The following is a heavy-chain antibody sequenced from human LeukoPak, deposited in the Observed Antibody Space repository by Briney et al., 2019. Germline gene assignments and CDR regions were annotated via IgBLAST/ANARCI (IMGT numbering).Heavy chain of an antibody. CDR2: IIPIFGTA. D-gene: IGHD1-14*01. V-gene: IGHV1-69*05. CDR1: GGTFSSYA. Sequence: ASVKVSCKASGGTFSSYAISWVRQAPGQGLEWMGGIIPIFGTANYAQKFQGRVTITTDESTSTAYMELGSLRSEDTAVYYCARGRNTNPDYYYYYMDVWGKGTTVTVSS. J-gene: IGHJ6*03. CDR3: ARGRNTNPDYYYYYMDV.